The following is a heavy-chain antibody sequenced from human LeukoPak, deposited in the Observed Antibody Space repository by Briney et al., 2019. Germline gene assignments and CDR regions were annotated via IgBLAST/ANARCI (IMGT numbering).Heavy chain of an antibody. V-gene: IGHV4-59*08. J-gene: IGHJ6*02. CDR2: IYYSGST. CDR1: GGSISSYY. D-gene: IGHD6-13*01. CDR3: ARGIASGTLSYYYYGMDV. Sequence: SETLSLTCAVSGGSISSYYWTWIRQPPGKGLEWIGYIYYSGSTNYNPSLKSRVTISVDTSKNQFSLKLSSVTAADTAVYYCARGIASGTLSYYYYGMDVWGQGTTVTASS.